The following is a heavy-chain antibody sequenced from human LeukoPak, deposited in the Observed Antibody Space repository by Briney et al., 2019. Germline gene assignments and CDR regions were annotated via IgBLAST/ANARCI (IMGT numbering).Heavy chain of an antibody. J-gene: IGHJ3*01. CDR2: INSDGSEG. Sequence: PGGSLRLSCAVSGFTFSGFWMSWSRQAPGKGLEWVASINSDGSEGYYADVVKGRLTISRGNAKNSLYLQINSLRAEDTAVYYCARSSYSSSSSVWGQGTMVTVSS. CDR3: ARSSYSSSSSV. CDR1: GFTFSGFW. V-gene: IGHV3-7*03. D-gene: IGHD6-6*01.